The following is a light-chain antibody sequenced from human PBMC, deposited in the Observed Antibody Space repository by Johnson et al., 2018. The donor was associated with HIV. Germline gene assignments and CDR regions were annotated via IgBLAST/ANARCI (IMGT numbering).Light chain of an antibody. Sequence: QSALTQPPSVSAAPGQKVTISCSGSSSNIGNNYVSWYQQLPGTAPKLLIYENNKRPSGIPDRFSGSKSGTSATLGITGLQTGDEADYYCGTWDSSLSAGVFGTVTKVTVL. CDR2: ENN. V-gene: IGLV1-51*02. CDR3: GTWDSSLSAGV. J-gene: IGLJ1*01. CDR1: SSNIGNNY.